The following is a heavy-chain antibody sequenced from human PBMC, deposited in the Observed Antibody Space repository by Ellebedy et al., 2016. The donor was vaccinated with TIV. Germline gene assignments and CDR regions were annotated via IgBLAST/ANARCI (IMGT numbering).Heavy chain of an antibody. CDR2: INPNNGNT. CDR3: ARDPIVGATRCFDY. V-gene: IGHV1-18*04. Sequence: AASVKVSCKASGYTFTGYYMHWVRQAPGQGLEWMGWINPNNGNTNYAQKLQGRVTMTTDTSTSTAYMELRSLRSDDTAVYYCARDPIVGATRCFDYWGQGTLVTVSS. J-gene: IGHJ4*02. CDR1: GYTFTGYY. D-gene: IGHD1-26*01.